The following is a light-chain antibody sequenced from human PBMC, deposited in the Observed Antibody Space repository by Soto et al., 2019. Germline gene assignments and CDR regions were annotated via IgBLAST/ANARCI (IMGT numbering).Light chain of an antibody. CDR2: GAS. CDR3: QQYGSSPRT. Sequence: EIVLTQSPGTLSLSPGERAPLSCRASQSVSSSYLAWYQQKPCQSPRLLIYGASSRATGIPDRFSGSGSGTDCSVTIIRLEPEAFAVYYCQQYGSSPRTFCQFVKVQI. V-gene: IGKV3-20*01. J-gene: IGKJ1*01. CDR1: QSVSSSY.